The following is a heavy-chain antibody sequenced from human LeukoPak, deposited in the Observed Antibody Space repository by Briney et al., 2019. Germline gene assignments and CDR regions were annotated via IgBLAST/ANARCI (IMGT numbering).Heavy chain of an antibody. V-gene: IGHV3-23*01. CDR3: AKASYSSSDYFDY. CDR2: ISGSGGST. J-gene: IGHJ4*02. CDR1: GLTFSSHW. D-gene: IGHD6-6*01. Sequence: PGGSLRLSCAASGLTFSSHWMHWVRQAPGKGLEWVSAISGSGGSTYYADSVKGRFTISRDNSKNTLYLQMNSLRAEDTAVYYCAKASYSSSDYFDYWGQGTLVTVSS.